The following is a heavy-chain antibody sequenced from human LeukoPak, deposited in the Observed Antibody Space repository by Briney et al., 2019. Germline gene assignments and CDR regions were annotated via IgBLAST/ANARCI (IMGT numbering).Heavy chain of an antibody. V-gene: IGHV3-49*04. D-gene: IGHD2-21*01. CDR1: GLLFGDYA. J-gene: IGHJ6*03. CDR2: IRSKDYGGPT. Sequence: SLRLSCTASGLLFGDYAMSWVRQAPGKGLEWVGFIRSKDYGGPTEYAASVKGRFTISRDDSKSIAYLQMNSLKTEDTAVYYCTRAIDRTIYYYYYMDVWGKGTTVTISS. CDR3: TRAIDRTIYYYYYMDV.